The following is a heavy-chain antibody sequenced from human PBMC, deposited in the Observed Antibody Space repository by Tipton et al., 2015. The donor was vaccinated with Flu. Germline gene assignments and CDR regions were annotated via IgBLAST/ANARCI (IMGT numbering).Heavy chain of an antibody. J-gene: IGHJ4*01. V-gene: IGHV4-34*01. CDR2: INHSGST. D-gene: IGHD7-27*01. Sequence: LRLSCAVYGGSFSGYYWSWIRQPPGKGLEWIGEINHSGSTNYNPSLKSRVTISVDTSKNQFSLKLSSVTAADTAVYYCASKVANWGLWEPLDYWGHGTLVTVSS. CDR1: GGSFSGYY. CDR3: ASKVANWGLWEPLDY.